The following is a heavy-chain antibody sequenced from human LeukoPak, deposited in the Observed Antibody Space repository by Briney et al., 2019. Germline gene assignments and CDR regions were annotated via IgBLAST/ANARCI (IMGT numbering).Heavy chain of an antibody. V-gene: IGHV3-30*02. CDR3: AKGDEGLRSYNYYTDV. CDR1: GFTFSSYG. CDR2: IRYIGGTK. D-gene: IGHD5-12*01. Sequence: GGSLRLSCAASGFTFSSYGMHWARQAPGKGLEWVAFIRYIGGTKYYADSVKGRFTISRDNSKNALYLQMNSLRAEDTAVYYCAKGDEGLRSYNYYTDVWGKGTAVTVSS. J-gene: IGHJ6*03.